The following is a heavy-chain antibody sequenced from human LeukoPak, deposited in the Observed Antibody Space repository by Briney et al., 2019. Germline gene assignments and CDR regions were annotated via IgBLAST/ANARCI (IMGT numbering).Heavy chain of an antibody. D-gene: IGHD6-6*01. J-gene: IGHJ4*02. CDR3: ARGPLDSSSSLDY. CDR1: GGSISSFY. CDR2: IYYSGST. Sequence: PSETLSLTCTVSGGSISSFYWSWIRQPPGKGLEWIGYIYYSGSTNYNPPLKSRVTISVDTSKSQFSLKLSSVTAADTAVYYCARGPLDSSSSLDYWGQGTLVTVSS. V-gene: IGHV4-59*12.